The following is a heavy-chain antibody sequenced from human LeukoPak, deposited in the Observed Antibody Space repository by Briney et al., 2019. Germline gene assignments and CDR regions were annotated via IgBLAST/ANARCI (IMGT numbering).Heavy chain of an antibody. J-gene: IGHJ4*02. CDR1: GFTFNAYY. D-gene: IGHD3-22*01. Sequence: ASVKVSCKASGFTFNAYYIHWVRQAPGQGLEWMGWINPNTGDTNFAQKFQGRVAMTRDTSISTAYMELSRLRSDDTAVYYCARSTRGTYYYDSSGLLMVDYWGQGTLVTVSS. CDR3: ARSTRGTYYYDSSGLLMVDY. V-gene: IGHV1-2*02. CDR2: INPNTGDT.